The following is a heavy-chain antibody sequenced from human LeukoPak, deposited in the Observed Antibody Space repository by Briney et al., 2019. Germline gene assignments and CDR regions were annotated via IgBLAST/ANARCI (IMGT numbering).Heavy chain of an antibody. V-gene: IGHV3-23*01. J-gene: IGHJ4*02. CDR2: ITGSGGST. CDR3: VRADNGFDQ. CDR1: GFTFSSYT. Sequence: SGGSLRLSCAASGFTFSSYTMSWVRQAPGKGLEWVSVITGSGGSTNYADSVKGRFTISRDISKNTLYLQMNSLRVEDTAVYYCVRADNGFDQWGQGALVTVSS. D-gene: IGHD1-14*01.